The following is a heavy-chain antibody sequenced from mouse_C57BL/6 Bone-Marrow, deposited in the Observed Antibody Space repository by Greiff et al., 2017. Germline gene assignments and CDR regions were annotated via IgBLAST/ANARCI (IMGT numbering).Heavy chain of an antibody. J-gene: IGHJ3*01. CDR3: ARRPF. CDR2: IDPSDSYT. Sequence: QVQLKQPGAELVKPGASVKLSCKASGYTFTSYWMQWVKQRPGQGLEWIGEIDPSDSYTNYNQKFKGKATLTVDTSSSTAYMQLSSLTSEDSAVYYCARRPFWGQGTLVTVSA. V-gene: IGHV1-50*01. CDR1: GYTFTSYW.